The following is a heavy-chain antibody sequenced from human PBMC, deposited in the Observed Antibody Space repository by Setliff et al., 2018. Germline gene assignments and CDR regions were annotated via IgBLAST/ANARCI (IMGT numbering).Heavy chain of an antibody. CDR1: GVSISSYY. CDR2: IQKSGST. J-gene: IGHJ6*02. D-gene: IGHD3-3*01. CDR3: ARLSWNGLRYYGLDV. Sequence: ASETLSLTCNVSGVSISSYYWSWIRQPPGKGLESIGYIQKSGSTNYNPSLMSRVSISVDTSKNQFSLKLRSVTAADTAVYYCARLSWNGLRYYGLDVWGQGTTCTVSS. V-gene: IGHV4-59*01.